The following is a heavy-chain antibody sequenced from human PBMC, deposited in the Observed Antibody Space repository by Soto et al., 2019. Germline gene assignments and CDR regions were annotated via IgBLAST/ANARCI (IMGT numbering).Heavy chain of an antibody. V-gene: IGHV3-74*01. J-gene: IGHJ3*02. CDR2: INSDGRTT. Sequence: EVQLVESGGGLVQPGGSLRLSCAASGLTFRNYWMHWVRQPPGKGQVWVSRINSDGRTTNYADSGKGRFTISRDNAKNTLYLQMSQLRAEDTAAYYCSRESTSSYYRTQTGAFDIWGQGKMVTVSS. CDR3: SRESTSSYYRTQTGAFDI. D-gene: IGHD3-10*01. CDR1: GLTFRNYW.